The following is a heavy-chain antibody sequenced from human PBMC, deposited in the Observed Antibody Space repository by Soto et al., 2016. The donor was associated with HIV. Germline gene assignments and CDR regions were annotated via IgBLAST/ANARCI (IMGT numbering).Heavy chain of an antibody. CDR2: ISSSSSTK. J-gene: IGHJ2*01. V-gene: IGHV3-48*01. D-gene: IGHD4-17*01. Sequence: EVQLVESGGGLVQPGGSLRLSCAASGFTFSSYSMNWVRQAPGKGLEWVSYISSSSSTKYYADSVKGRFTISRDNAKNSLYLQMNSLRAEDTAVYYCARRSNTVTTAYWYFDLVGAWHPGHCLL. CDR1: GFTFSSYS. CDR3: ARRSNTVTTAYWYFDL.